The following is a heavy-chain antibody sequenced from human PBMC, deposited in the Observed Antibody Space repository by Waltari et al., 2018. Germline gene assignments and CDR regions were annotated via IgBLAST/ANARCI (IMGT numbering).Heavy chain of an antibody. Sequence: QVQLQHWGAGLLKPSETLSLTCAVYGGSFSGYYWSWIRQPPGKGLEWIGEINHSGSTNYNPSLKSRVTISVDTSKNQFSLKLSSVTAADTAVYYCARGPRFGQQLTLFDYWGQGTLVTVSS. CDR1: GGSFSGYY. CDR3: ARGPRFGQQLTLFDY. J-gene: IGHJ4*02. V-gene: IGHV4-34*01. D-gene: IGHD6-13*01. CDR2: INHSGST.